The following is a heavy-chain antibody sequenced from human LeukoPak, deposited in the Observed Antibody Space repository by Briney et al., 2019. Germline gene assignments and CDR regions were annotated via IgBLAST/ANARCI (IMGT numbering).Heavy chain of an antibody. D-gene: IGHD3-22*01. CDR3: ARDSFRAGIAPVTMIPRGPFDY. J-gene: IGHJ4*02. CDR2: MSFNGSNK. Sequence: GRSLRLSCAASGFTFNNYAMHWVRQAPGKGLEWVAVMSFNGSNKYYADSVKGRFTISRDNSKNTLYLQMNSLRGEDTAVYYCARDSFRAGIAPVTMIPRGPFDYWGQGTLVTVSS. CDR1: GFTFNNYA. V-gene: IGHV3-30-3*01.